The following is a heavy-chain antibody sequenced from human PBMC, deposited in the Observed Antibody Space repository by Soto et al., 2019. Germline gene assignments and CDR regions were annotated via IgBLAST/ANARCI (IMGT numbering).Heavy chain of an antibody. CDR1: GVSFSGYY. CDR3: ASAQSLIVATTPNWFDP. Sequence: QVQLQPWGAGLLKPSETLSLTCAVYGVSFSGYYWSWIRQPPGKGLEWIGEIKHSGSTNYNPSLTGRVTRSVDTPKNLCALELSSVTAADTAVYYCASAQSLIVATTPNWFDPWGQGTLVTVSS. V-gene: IGHV4-34*01. J-gene: IGHJ5*02. CDR2: IKHSGST. D-gene: IGHD5-12*01.